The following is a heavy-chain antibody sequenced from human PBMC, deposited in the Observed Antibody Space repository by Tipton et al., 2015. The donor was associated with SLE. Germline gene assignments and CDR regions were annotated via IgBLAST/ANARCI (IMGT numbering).Heavy chain of an antibody. D-gene: IGHD2-15*01. CDR2: IYHSGST. Sequence: TLSLTCAVSGGSISSSNWWRWVRQPPGKGLGWIGEIYHSGSTNYNPSLKSRVTISVDKSKNQFSLKLSSVTAADTAVYYCARARGEDIVVVVDWYFDLWGRGTLVTVSS. V-gene: IGHV4-4*02. CDR3: ARARGEDIVVVVDWYFDL. J-gene: IGHJ2*01. CDR1: GGSISSSNW.